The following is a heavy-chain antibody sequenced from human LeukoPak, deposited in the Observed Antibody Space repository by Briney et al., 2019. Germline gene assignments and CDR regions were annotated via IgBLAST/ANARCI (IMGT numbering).Heavy chain of an antibody. CDR3: ARVVREYLVSFYMDV. J-gene: IGHJ6*03. CDR2: IYYSGST. CDR1: GGSISSGGYY. D-gene: IGHD5/OR15-5a*01. V-gene: IGHV4-31*03. Sequence: SETLSLTCTVSGGSISSGGYYWSWIRQHPGKGLEWIGYIYYSGSTYYNPSLKSRVTISVDTSKNQFSLKLSSVTAEDTAVYYCARVVREYLVSFYMDVWGKGTTVTVSS.